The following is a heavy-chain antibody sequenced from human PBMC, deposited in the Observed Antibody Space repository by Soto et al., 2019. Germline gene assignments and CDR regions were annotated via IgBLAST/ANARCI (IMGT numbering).Heavy chain of an antibody. CDR1: GYTFTSYD. CDR3: ARGFYYYDSSGYYLVRAFDI. Sequence: ASVKVSCKASGYTFTSYDINWVRQATGQGLEWMGWMNPNSGNTGYAQKFQGRVTMTRNTSISTAYMELSSLRFEDTAVYYCARGFYYYDSSGYYLVRAFDIWGQGTMLTVSS. CDR2: MNPNSGNT. D-gene: IGHD3-22*01. J-gene: IGHJ3*02. V-gene: IGHV1-8*01.